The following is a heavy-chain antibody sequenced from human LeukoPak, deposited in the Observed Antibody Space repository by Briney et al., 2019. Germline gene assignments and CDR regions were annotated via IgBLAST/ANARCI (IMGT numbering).Heavy chain of an antibody. CDR1: GYSISSSNW. CDR2: MYYTGST. J-gene: IGHJ3*02. D-gene: IGHD3-3*01. V-gene: IGHV4-28*01. Sequence: PSETLSLTCAVSGYSISSSNWWGWIRQPPGKGLEWIGYMYYTGSTYYNPSLKSRVTMSVDTSKNQFSLKLSSVTAVDTAVYYCARKRVARFAFDIWGQGTMVIVSS. CDR3: ARKRVARFAFDI.